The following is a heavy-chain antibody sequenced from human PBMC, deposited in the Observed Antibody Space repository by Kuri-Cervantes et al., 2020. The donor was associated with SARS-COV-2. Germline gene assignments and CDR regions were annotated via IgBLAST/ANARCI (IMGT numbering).Heavy chain of an antibody. D-gene: IGHD5-24*01. CDR1: GGSISSHN. Sequence: SETLSLTCTVSGGSISSHNWSWIRQPPGKGLEYIAYIYNTGSTNYNPSFKSRVTISVDTSKNQFSLRLNSVTAADTAVYYCARDKFEMATIPDAFDIWGQGTMVTVSS. V-gene: IGHV4-59*11. J-gene: IGHJ3*02. CDR2: IYNTGST. CDR3: ARDKFEMATIPDAFDI.